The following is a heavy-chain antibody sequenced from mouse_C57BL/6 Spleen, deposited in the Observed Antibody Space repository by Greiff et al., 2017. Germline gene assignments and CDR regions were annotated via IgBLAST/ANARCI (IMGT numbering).Heavy chain of an antibody. D-gene: IGHD3-2*02. CDR3: AREGLDSSGYVY. V-gene: IGHV1-69*01. Sequence: VQLQQPGAELVMPGASVKLSCKASGYTFTSYWMHWVKQRPGQGLEWIGEIDPSDSYTNYNRKFKGKSTLTVDKSSSTAYMQLSSLTSEDSAVYYCAREGLDSSGYVYWGQGTTLTVSS. J-gene: IGHJ2*01. CDR1: GYTFTSYW. CDR2: IDPSDSYT.